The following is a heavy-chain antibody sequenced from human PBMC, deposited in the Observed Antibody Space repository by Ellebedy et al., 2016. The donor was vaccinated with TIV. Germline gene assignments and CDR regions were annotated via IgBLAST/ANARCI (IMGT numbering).Heavy chain of an antibody. CDR1: GFTFTSSA. J-gene: IGHJ6*02. CDR2: IVVGSGNT. V-gene: IGHV1-58*01. D-gene: IGHD3-16*01. Sequence: AASVKVSCKASGFTFTSSAVQWVRQARGQRLEWIGWIVVGSGNTNYAQKFQERVTITRDMSTSTAYMELSSLRSEDTAVDYCAASGGGDSKVGMDVWGQGTTVTVSS. CDR3: AASGGGDSKVGMDV.